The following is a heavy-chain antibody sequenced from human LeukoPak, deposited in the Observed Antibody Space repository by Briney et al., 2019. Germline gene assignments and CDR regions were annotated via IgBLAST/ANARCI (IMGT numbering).Heavy chain of an antibody. D-gene: IGHD3-22*01. CDR3: AHRPRGYDSSGYWYFDY. CDR1: GFSLSTSGVG. CDR2: IYWDDDK. Sequence: SGPTLVNPTQALTLTCTFSGFSLSTSGVGVGWIRQPPGKALEWLALIYWDDDKRYSPSLKSRLTITKDTSKNQVVLTMTNMDPVDTATYYCAHRPRGYDSSGYWYFDYWGQGTLVTVSS. J-gene: IGHJ4*02. V-gene: IGHV2-5*02.